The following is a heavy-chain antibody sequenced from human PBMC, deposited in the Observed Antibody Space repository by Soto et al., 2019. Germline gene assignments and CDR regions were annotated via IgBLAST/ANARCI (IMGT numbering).Heavy chain of an antibody. CDR2: IYYSGST. CDR1: GGSISIYY. D-gene: IGHD2-2*01. V-gene: IGHV4-59*01. Sequence: SSETLSLACAFSGGSISIYYGSWIRQPPGKGLEWIGYIYYSGSTNYNPSLKSRVTISVDTSKNQFSLKLSSVTAADTSVYYCAREGSTSFAVDYWGQGTLVTVSS. CDR3: AREGSTSFAVDY. J-gene: IGHJ4*02.